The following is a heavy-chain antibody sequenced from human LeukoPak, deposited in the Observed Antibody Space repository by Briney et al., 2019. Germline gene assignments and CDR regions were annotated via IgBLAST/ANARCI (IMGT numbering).Heavy chain of an antibody. V-gene: IGHV4-59*01. D-gene: IGHD3-22*01. CDR2: IFYSGTT. J-gene: IGHJ4*02. Sequence: ASETLSLTCTVSGGSISSYYWSWIRQPPGKGLEWIGFIFYSGTTNYNPSLKSRVTISVDTSKNQFSLKLSSVTAADTAVYYCARGGWNKFDYWGQGTLVSVSS. CDR1: GGSISSYY. CDR3: ARGGWNKFDY.